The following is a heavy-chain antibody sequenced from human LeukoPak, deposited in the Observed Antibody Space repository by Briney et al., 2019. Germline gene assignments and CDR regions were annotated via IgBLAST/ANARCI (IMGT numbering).Heavy chain of an antibody. CDR1: GGSINSYY. V-gene: IGHV4-59*01. CDR2: IYYSGTT. D-gene: IGHD6-13*01. Sequence: SETLSLTCTVSGGSINSYYWSWIRQPPGEGLEWIGNIYYSGTTSYNPSLESRVIISVDTSKNQFSLKLSSVTAADTAVYYCARVAEGIAAACDYWGQGTLVTVSS. CDR3: ARVAEGIAAACDY. J-gene: IGHJ4*02.